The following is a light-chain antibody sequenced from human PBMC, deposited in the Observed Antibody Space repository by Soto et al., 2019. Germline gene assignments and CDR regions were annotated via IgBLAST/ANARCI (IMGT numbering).Light chain of an antibody. CDR2: SKN. Sequence: QSVLTQTPSASGTPAQRVTISCSGSSSNIGSNTVNSYQQLPGTATKLLIYSKNLRPSGVPDRFSGSKSGTSASLAISGLQSEDEADYYCAAWDDSLNGPVFGGGTQLTVL. J-gene: IGLJ2*01. CDR3: AAWDDSLNGPV. V-gene: IGLV1-44*01. CDR1: SSNIGSNT.